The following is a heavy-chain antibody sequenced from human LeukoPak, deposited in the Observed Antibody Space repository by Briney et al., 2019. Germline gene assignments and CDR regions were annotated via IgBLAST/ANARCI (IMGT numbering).Heavy chain of an antibody. D-gene: IGHD3-22*01. CDR1: GFTFSSYS. CDR2: ISSSSSYI. Sequence: GGSLRLSCAASGFTFSSYSMNWVRQAPGKGLEWVSSISSSSSYIYYADSVKGRFTISRDNAKNSLYLQMNSLRAEDTAVYYCARASGASSGYYYPFPYYYYGMDVWGQGTTVTVSS. J-gene: IGHJ6*02. CDR3: ARASGASSGYYYPFPYYYYGMDV. V-gene: IGHV3-21*01.